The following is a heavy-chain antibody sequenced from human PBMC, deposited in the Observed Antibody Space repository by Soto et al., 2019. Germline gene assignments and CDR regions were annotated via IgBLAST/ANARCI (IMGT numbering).Heavy chain of an antibody. V-gene: IGHV4-59*01. CDR1: GGSISSYY. Sequence: QVQLQESGPGLVKPSETLSLTCTVSGGSISSYYWSWIRQPPGKGLEWIGYIYYSGSTNYNPSLQSRVTISVDTSKNQFSLKLSSVTAADTAVYYCARVVLEHYYYYMDVWGKGTTVTVSS. CDR3: ARVVLEHYYYYMDV. CDR2: IYYSGST. J-gene: IGHJ6*03.